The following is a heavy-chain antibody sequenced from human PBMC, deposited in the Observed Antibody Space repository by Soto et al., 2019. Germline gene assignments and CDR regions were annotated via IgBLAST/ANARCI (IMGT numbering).Heavy chain of an antibody. Sequence: PGGSLRLSCAASGFTFSTYAISWVRQAPGKGLEWVSIISGSGDTTYYADSVKGRFTVSRDNSKNTLDLQMNSLRAEDAAVYYCARGSSPVSSYYGVGGWGQGTSVTFSS. CDR1: GFTFSTYA. CDR3: ARGSSPVSSYYGVGG. V-gene: IGHV3-23*01. CDR2: ISGSGDTT. J-gene: IGHJ6*02.